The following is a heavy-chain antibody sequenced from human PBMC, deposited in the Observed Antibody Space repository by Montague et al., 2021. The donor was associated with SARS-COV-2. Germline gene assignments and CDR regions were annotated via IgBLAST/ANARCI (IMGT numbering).Heavy chain of an antibody. CDR2: IYYSGST. V-gene: IGHV4-39*07. D-gene: IGHD3-22*01. Sequence: SETLSLTCTVSGGSISSSSYYWGWIRQPPGKGLEWIGTIYYSGSTYYNPSLKSRVTISVDTSKNQFSLKLSSVTAADTAVYYCARGWFSPMLAVVIRGPFDYWGQGALVASSS. CDR3: ARGWFSPMLAVVIRGPFDY. CDR1: GGSISSSSYY. J-gene: IGHJ4*02.